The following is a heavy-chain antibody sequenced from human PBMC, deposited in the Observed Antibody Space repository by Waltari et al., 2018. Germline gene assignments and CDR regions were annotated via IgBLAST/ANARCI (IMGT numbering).Heavy chain of an antibody. J-gene: IGHJ4*02. CDR3: AREPLEGGSYDPRSDY. D-gene: IGHD1-26*01. V-gene: IGHV1-69*12. CDR1: GGTFSSYA. CDR2: IIPIFGTA. Sequence: QVQMVQSGAEVKKPGSSVKVSCKTSGGTFSSYAISWVRQAPGQGLEWMGGIIPIFGTANYAQKFQGRVTITADESTSTAYMELSSLRSEDTAVYYCAREPLEGGSYDPRSDYWGQGTLVTVSS.